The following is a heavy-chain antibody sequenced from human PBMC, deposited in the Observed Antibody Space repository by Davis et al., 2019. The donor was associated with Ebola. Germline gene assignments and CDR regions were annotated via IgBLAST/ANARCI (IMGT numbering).Heavy chain of an antibody. J-gene: IGHJ6*04. V-gene: IGHV4-59*08. Sequence: MPSETLSLTCTVSGGSISSYYWSWIRQPPGKRREWIAYIFSSGSTNYNPSLKSRVAISVDTSKNQFSLKLSSVSAADTAVYYCARLGGQLVHPFYYYYGMDVWGKGTTVAVSS. D-gene: IGHD6-6*01. CDR3: ARLGGQLVHPFYYYYGMDV. CDR2: IFSSGST. CDR1: GGSISSYY.